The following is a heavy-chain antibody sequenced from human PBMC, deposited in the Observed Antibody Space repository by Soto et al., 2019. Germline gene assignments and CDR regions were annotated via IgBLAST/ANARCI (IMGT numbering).Heavy chain of an antibody. CDR1: GFTFSSYG. CDR3: AKDGGSGWYFPSSSAFDI. Sequence: QVQLVESGGGVVQPGRSLRLSCAASGFTFSSYGMHWVRQAPGKGLEWVAVISYDGSNKYYADSVKGRFTISRDNSKNTLYLQMNSLRAEDTAVYYCAKDGGSGWYFPSSSAFDIWGQGTMVTVSS. J-gene: IGHJ3*02. CDR2: ISYDGSNK. D-gene: IGHD6-19*01. V-gene: IGHV3-30*18.